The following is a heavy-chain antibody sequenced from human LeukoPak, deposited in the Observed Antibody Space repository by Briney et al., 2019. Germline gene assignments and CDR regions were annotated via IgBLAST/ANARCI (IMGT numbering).Heavy chain of an antibody. CDR2: IIPIFGTA. Sequence: VASVKGSCKASGGTFSSYAISWGGQAHGQGQEWMGRIIPIFGTANYAQKFQGRVTITTDESTSTAYMELRSLRSVDTAVYYCASTAQNTVVVVPAAPFGYWGQGTLVTVSS. CDR3: ASTAQNTVVVVPAAPFGY. V-gene: IGHV1-69*05. J-gene: IGHJ4*02. CDR1: GGTFSSYA. D-gene: IGHD2-2*01.